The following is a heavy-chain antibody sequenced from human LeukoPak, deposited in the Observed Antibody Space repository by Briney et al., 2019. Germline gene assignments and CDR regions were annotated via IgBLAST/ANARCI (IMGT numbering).Heavy chain of an antibody. CDR2: ISYDGSNK. CDR1: GYTFSGYA. J-gene: IGHJ4*02. CDR3: ARDPYYYFDY. V-gene: IGHV3-30*04. Sequence: GRSLRLSCAASGYTFSGYAMHWVRQAPGKGLEWVAVISYDGSNKYYADSVKGRFTISRDNSKNTLYLQMNSLRAEDTAVYYCARDPYYYFDYWGQGSLVTVSS. D-gene: IGHD2-8*01.